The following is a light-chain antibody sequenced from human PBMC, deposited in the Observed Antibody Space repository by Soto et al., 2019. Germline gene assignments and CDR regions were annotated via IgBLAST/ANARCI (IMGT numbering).Light chain of an antibody. CDR2: GAS. Sequence: EIVLTQSPGTLSLSPGARATLSCRASQSVSSSYLAWYQQKPAQAPRLRIYGASSRATGIPDRFSGSGSGTDFTLTISRLEPEDFAVYYCQQYGSSPGYTFGQGTKLEIK. V-gene: IGKV3-20*01. J-gene: IGKJ2*01. CDR3: QQYGSSPGYT. CDR1: QSVSSSY.